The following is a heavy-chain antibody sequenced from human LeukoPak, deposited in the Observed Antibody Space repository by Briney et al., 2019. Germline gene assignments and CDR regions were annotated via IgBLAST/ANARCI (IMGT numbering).Heavy chain of an antibody. CDR1: GGSISGSDNY. V-gene: IGHV4-39*07. Sequence: SETLSLTCTVSGGSISGSDNYWGWIRQPPGKGLEWILSIYYGGTTYYNPSLKSRVTMSVDTSKNQFSLKLSSVTAADTAVYYCARVNVDRGAPSYYYMDVWGKGTTVTVSS. CDR3: ARVNVDRGAPSYYYMDV. J-gene: IGHJ6*03. CDR2: IYYGGTT. D-gene: IGHD3-10*01.